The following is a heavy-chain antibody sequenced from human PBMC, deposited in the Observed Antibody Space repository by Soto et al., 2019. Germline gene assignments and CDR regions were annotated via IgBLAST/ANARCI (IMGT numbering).Heavy chain of an antibody. V-gene: IGHV1-69*13. CDR3: ARDPYSSSAGLEWFDP. D-gene: IGHD6-6*01. J-gene: IGHJ5*02. CDR1: GGTFSSYA. CDR2: IIPIFGTA. Sequence: GASVKVSCKASGGTFSSYAISWVRQAPGQGLEWMGGIIPIFGTANYAQKFQARLTITADESTSTAYMELRSLRSEDPAVYYCARDPYSSSAGLEWFDPWGQGTLVTVSS.